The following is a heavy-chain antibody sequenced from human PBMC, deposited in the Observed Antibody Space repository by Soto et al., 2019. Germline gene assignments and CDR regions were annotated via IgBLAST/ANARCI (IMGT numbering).Heavy chain of an antibody. CDR2: IIPMSGTA. D-gene: IGHD6-19*01. CDR3: ANSSGSYASTWFDP. Sequence: QVQLVQSGAEVKKPGSSVKVSCKASGGTFSTDALNWVRQAPGQGLEWMGGIIPMSGTANYAQKCQGRVTITADESTSTAYMELSGLKPDDTAVYFCANSSGSYASTWFDPWGQGTLVTVSS. CDR1: GGTFSTDA. J-gene: IGHJ5*02. V-gene: IGHV1-69*01.